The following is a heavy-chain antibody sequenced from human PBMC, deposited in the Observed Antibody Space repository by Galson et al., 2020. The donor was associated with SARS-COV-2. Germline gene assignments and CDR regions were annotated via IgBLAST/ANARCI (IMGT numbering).Heavy chain of an antibody. J-gene: IGHJ4*02. CDR1: GFTFSSYV. V-gene: IGHV3-23*01. CDR3: AKGGNSWYEEEDY. Sequence: GESLKISCAASGFTFSSYVMTWVRQAPGKGLAWVSATSGSGGFTYYADSVKGRFTISRDNSKNTLYLEMNSLRVEDTAVYYCAKGGNSWYEEEDYGGQGTLVTVSS. CDR2: TSGSGGFT. D-gene: IGHD6-13*01.